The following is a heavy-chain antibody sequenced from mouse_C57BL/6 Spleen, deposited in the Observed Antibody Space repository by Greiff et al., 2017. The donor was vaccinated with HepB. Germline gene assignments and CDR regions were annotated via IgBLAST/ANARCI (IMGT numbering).Heavy chain of an antibody. CDR2: IYPGDGDT. CDR3: ARGGSNYMDYFDY. V-gene: IGHV1-82*01. J-gene: IGHJ2*01. Sequence: QVQLKESGPELVKPGASVKISCKASGYAFSSSWMNWVKQRPGKGLEWIGRIYPGDGDTNYNGKFKGKATLTADKSSSTAYMQLSSLTSEDSAVYFCARGGSNYMDYFDYWGQGTTLTVSS. CDR1: GYAFSSSW. D-gene: IGHD2-5*01.